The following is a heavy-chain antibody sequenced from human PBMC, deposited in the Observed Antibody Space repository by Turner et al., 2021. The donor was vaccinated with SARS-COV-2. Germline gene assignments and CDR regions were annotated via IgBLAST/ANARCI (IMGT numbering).Heavy chain of an antibody. V-gene: IGHV1-24*01. CDR1: GYTLIELS. Sequence: QVQLVQSGAEVRKPGASVKVSCKVSGYTLIELSMHWVRQAPGKGLEWMGGFDPEDGETIYAQKFQGRVTMTEDTSTDTAYMELSSLRSEDTAVYYCATGYAYCGGDCSIHYWGQGTLVTVSS. D-gene: IGHD2-21*02. CDR2: FDPEDGET. CDR3: ATGYAYCGGDCSIHY. J-gene: IGHJ4*02.